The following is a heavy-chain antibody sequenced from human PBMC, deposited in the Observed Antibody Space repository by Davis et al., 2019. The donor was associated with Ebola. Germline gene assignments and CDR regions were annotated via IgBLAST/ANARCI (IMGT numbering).Heavy chain of an antibody. CDR2: INPSGGST. D-gene: IGHD2-21*01. CDR1: GYTFTSHY. J-gene: IGHJ6*02. V-gene: IGHV1-46*01. Sequence: ASVKVSCKASGYTFTSHYMHWVRQAPGQGLEWMGIINPSGGSTSYAQKLQGRVTMTTDTSTSTAYMELRSLRSDDTAVYYCARDGHEGRLFYYYYGMDVWGQGTTVTVSS. CDR3: ARDGHEGRLFYYYYGMDV.